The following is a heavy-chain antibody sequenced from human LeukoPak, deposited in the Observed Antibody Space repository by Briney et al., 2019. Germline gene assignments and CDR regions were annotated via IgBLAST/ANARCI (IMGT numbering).Heavy chain of an antibody. CDR2: IGTAGDT. J-gene: IGHJ4*02. CDR1: GFTFSNYD. CDR3: AREVGIVVVPAAWFDY. D-gene: IGHD2-2*01. Sequence: GGSLRLSCAVSGFTFSNYDMHWVRQATGKGLEWVSAIGTAGDTYYPDSVKGRFTISRDNAKNSLYLQLNSLRAEDTAVYYCAREVGIVVVPAAWFDYWGQGTLVTVSS. V-gene: IGHV3-13*01.